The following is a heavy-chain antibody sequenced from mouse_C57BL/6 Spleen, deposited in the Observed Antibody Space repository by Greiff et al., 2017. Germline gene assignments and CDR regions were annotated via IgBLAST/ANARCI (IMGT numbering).Heavy chain of an antibody. D-gene: IGHD1-1*01. Sequence: EVKLQQSGPELVKPGASVKISCKASGNTFTDYYMNWVKQSHGKSLEWIGDINPNNGGTSYNQKFKGKATLTVDKSSSTAYMELRSLTSEDSAVYYCARGYGSSGYFDYWGQGTTLTVSS. CDR3: ARGYGSSGYFDY. CDR1: GNTFTDYY. CDR2: INPNNGGT. J-gene: IGHJ2*01. V-gene: IGHV1-26*01.